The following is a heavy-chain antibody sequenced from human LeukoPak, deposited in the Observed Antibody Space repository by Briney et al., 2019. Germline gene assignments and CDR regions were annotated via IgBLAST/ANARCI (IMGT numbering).Heavy chain of an antibody. CDR2: ISSSSSYT. V-gene: IGHV3-11*03. CDR1: GFTFSGYD. J-gene: IGHJ4*02. Sequence: GGSLRLSCAASGFTFSGYDMNWARQAPGKGLEWVSYISSSSSYTNYADSVKGRFTISRDNAKNSLYLQMNSLRAEDTAVYYCARRRPGYSYGYVFDYWGQGTLVTVSS. D-gene: IGHD5-18*01. CDR3: ARRRPGYSYGYVFDY.